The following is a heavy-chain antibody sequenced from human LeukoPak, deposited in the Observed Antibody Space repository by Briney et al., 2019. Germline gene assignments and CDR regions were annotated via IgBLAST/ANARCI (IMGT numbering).Heavy chain of an antibody. Sequence: GRSLRLSCAASGLTVSRYAMKWVRQAPGKGREWVSYISSSCSTIYYADSVKGRFTISRDNAKNSLYLQMNSLRAEDTAVYYCARDARYSSFDYWGQGTLVTVSS. V-gene: IGHV3-48*03. CDR2: ISSSCSTI. D-gene: IGHD6-13*01. J-gene: IGHJ4*02. CDR1: GLTVSRYA. CDR3: ARDARYSSFDY.